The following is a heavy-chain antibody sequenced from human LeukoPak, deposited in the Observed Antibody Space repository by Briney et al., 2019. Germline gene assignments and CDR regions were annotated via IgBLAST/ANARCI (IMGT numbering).Heavy chain of an antibody. D-gene: IGHD6-13*01. CDR1: GFTFSSYS. J-gene: IGHJ4*02. CDR2: ISSSSSTI. Sequence: GGSLRLSCAASGFTFSSYSMKWVRQAPGKGLEWVSYISSSSSTIYYADSVKGRFTISRDNAKNSPYLQMNSLRDEDAAVYYCARAKLYNSSWYNFDSWGQGTLVTVSS. CDR3: ARAKLYNSSWYNFDS. V-gene: IGHV3-48*02.